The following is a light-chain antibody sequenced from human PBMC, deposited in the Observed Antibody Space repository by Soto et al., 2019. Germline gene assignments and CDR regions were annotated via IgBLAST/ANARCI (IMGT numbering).Light chain of an antibody. CDR1: QSIDSW. J-gene: IGKJ1*01. Sequence: IHMTLSPSTLSASVGDRVTITCRASQSIDSWLAWYQHKPGKAPKLLIFKASTLETGVPSRFSGSGSETEFTLTISSLQPDDSATYYCQPYNSYSRTFGQGTKVDIK. CDR2: KAS. V-gene: IGKV1-5*03. CDR3: QPYNSYSRT.